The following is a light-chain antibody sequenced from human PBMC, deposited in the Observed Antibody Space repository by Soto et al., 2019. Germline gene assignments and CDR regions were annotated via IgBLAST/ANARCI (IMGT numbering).Light chain of an antibody. Sequence: IVLTQSPATLSLSPGERATLSCRASQSVGSYLAWYQQKPGQAPRLLISDTSNRATGIPARFSGSGSGTDFTLTISSLEPEDFAVYYCQQRSNWPRTFGQGTKVDIK. CDR1: QSVGSY. CDR3: QQRSNWPRT. CDR2: DTS. J-gene: IGKJ1*01. V-gene: IGKV3-11*01.